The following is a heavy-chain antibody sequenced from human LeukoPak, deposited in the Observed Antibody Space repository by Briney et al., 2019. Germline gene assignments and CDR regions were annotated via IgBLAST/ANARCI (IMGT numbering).Heavy chain of an antibody. V-gene: IGHV4-61*02. Sequence: SETLSLTCTVSGGSISSGSYYWSWIRQPAGKGLEWIGRIYTSGSTNYNPSLKSRVTISVDTSKNQFSLKLSSVTAADTAMYYCARLSARGSIINFDYWGQGTLVTVSS. CDR1: GGSISSGSYY. CDR3: ARLSARGSIINFDY. CDR2: IYTSGST. D-gene: IGHD3-10*01. J-gene: IGHJ4*02.